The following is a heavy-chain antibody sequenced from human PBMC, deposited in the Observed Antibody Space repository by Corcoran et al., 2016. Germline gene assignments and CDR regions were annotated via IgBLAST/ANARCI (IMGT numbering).Heavy chain of an antibody. J-gene: IGHJ4*02. CDR3: AISCMVATSGGFDY. V-gene: IGHV3-43D*03. CDR2: ITWDGGTT. D-gene: IGHD1-26*01. Sequence: EVQLVGSGGVVVQPGGSLRLSCAASGFTFDDYAMHWVRQPPGKSLEWVSLITWDGGTTNYADSVKGRFTISRDNSKKSLYMQMNSLRHEDTALYYCAISCMVATSGGFDYLCQGTLVTVSS. CDR1: GFTFDDYA.